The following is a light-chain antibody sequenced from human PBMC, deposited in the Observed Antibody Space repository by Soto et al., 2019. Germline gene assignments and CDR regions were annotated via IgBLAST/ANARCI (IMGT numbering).Light chain of an antibody. Sequence: DIQMTQAPSSLSASVGDRVTITCRASQSISSYLNWYQQKPGKAPKLLIYAASSLQSWVPSRFSGSGSATDFTLTISSLQPEDFATYYCQQSYSTPDTFGGGTKVEIK. V-gene: IGKV1-39*01. CDR2: AAS. CDR1: QSISSY. J-gene: IGKJ4*01. CDR3: QQSYSTPDT.